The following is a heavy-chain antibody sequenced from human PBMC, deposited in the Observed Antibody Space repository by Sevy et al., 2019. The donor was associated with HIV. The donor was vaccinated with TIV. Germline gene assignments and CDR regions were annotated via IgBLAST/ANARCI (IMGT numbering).Heavy chain of an antibody. CDR1: GFTFSSYW. CDR2: IKRDGSEK. D-gene: IGHD2-2*01. J-gene: IGHJ6*02. CDR3: ARDCSSASCLWGMDV. Sequence: CGFLRLSCAASGFTFSSYWMSWVRQAPGKGLERVANIKRDGSEKYYVDSVKGRFTISRDNAKNSLYLQMNSLRAEDTAVYYCARDCSSASCLWGMDVWGQGTTVAVSS. V-gene: IGHV3-7*03.